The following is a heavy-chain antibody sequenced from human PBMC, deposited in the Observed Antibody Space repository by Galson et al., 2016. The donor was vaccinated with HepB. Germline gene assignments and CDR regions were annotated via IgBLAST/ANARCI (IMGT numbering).Heavy chain of an antibody. V-gene: IGHV4-59*01. D-gene: IGHD1-14*01. J-gene: IGHJ4*02. CDR3: GRGQHTTTAADH. Sequence: SETLSLTCAVSGGSISTSFWSWIRQPPGKGLEWIGYIHYSGTPYYNPSLMSRVTISIDTSKTQFSLPLTSVTAADTAVYYCGRGQHTTTAADHWGQGTLVTVSS. CDR1: GGSISTSF. CDR2: IHYSGTP.